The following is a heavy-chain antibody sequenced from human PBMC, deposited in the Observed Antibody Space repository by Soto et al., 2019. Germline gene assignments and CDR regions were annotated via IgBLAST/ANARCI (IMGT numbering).Heavy chain of an antibody. CDR2: INPNSGDT. Sequence: QAQLVQSGAEVKKPGASVKVSCEASGYTFTSYYMHWVRQAPGQGLEWMGWINPNSGDTKYAQKFRGRVPLTRDTSITTASMEVKMLTSDDTAVYYCARQLAYCGGDCFTEPVDYWGQGTLVTVSS. CDR3: ARQLAYCGGDCFTEPVDY. J-gene: IGHJ4*02. D-gene: IGHD2-21*02. CDR1: GYTFTSYY. V-gene: IGHV1-2*02.